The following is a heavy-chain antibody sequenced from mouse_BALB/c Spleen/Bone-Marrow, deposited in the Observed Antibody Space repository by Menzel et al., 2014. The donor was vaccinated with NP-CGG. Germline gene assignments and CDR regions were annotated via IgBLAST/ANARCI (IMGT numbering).Heavy chain of an antibody. Sequence: EVQRVESGGGLVQPGGSLRLSCATSGFTFTDYYMSWVRQPPGKALEWLGFIRNKANGYTTEYSASVKGRFTISRDNSQSILYLQMNTLRAEDSATYYCASLPHYGNSAWFAYWGQGTLVTVSA. V-gene: IGHV7-3*02. CDR1: GFTFTDYY. CDR3: ASLPHYGNSAWFAY. D-gene: IGHD2-1*01. CDR2: IRNKANGYTT. J-gene: IGHJ3*01.